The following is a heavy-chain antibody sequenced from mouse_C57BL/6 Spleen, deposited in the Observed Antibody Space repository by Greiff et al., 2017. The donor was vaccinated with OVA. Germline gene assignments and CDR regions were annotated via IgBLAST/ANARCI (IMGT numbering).Heavy chain of an antibody. D-gene: IGHD1-1*01. CDR2: INPGSGGT. CDR1: GYAFTNYL. Sequence: QVQLQQSGAELVRPGTSVKVSCKASGYAFTNYLIEWVKRRPGQGLEWIGVINPGSGGTNYNEKFKGKATLTADKSSSTAYMQLSSLTSEDSAVYFCARDYGSSPLYAMDYWGQGTSVTVSS. V-gene: IGHV1-54*01. CDR3: ARDYGSSPLYAMDY. J-gene: IGHJ4*01.